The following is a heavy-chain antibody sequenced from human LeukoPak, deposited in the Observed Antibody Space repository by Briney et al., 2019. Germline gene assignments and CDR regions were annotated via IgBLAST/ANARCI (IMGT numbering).Heavy chain of an antibody. J-gene: IGHJ4*02. CDR2: INHSGST. CDR3: ASQARTYYDFWSGYGHFDY. CDR1: GGSFSGYY. D-gene: IGHD3-3*01. Sequence: SETLSLTCAVYGGSFSGYYWSWIRQPPGKGLEWIGEINHSGSTNYNPSLKSRVTISVDTSKNQFSLKLSSVTAADPAVYYCASQARTYYDFWSGYGHFDYWGQGTLVTVSS. V-gene: IGHV4-34*01.